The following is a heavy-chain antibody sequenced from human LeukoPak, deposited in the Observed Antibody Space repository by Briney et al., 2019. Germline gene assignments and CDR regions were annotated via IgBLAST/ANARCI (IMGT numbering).Heavy chain of an antibody. D-gene: IGHD3-10*01. Sequence: PSETLSLTCTVSGGSLSSSSYYWGWIRQPPGKGLEWIGSIYYSGSTYYNPSLKSRVTISVDTSKNQFSLKLSSVTAADTAVYYCAKLSYGSGSYYSEYYYYGMDVWGQGTTVTVSS. CDR3: AKLSYGSGSYYSEYYYYGMDV. V-gene: IGHV4-39*01. CDR1: GGSLSSSSYY. J-gene: IGHJ6*02. CDR2: IYYSGST.